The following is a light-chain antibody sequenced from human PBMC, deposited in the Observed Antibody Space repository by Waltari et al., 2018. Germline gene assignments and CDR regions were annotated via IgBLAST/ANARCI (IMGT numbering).Light chain of an antibody. CDR1: SLVHTDGNTY. J-gene: IGKJ1*01. CDR3: MQSTHWPPWT. CDR2: MVS. Sequence: SLVHTDGNTYLHWFQQRPGQSPRRLIYMVSQRDSGVPDRFSGSGSGTDFTLKSSRVEAEDVGVYYCMQSTHWPPWTFGQGTKVEIK. V-gene: IGKV2-30*02.